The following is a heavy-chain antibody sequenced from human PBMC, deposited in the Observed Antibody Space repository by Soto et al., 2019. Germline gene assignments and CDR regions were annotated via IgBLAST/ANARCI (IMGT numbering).Heavy chain of an antibody. J-gene: IGHJ6*02. CDR3: ARTLPYNYYAMDV. Sequence: QVQLVQSGAEVKKPGASVKVSCKASGYIFTSYDINWVRQAAGQGLEWMGWMKPNSGNTGYAQKFQGRVTMTWNTAKSTAYMDLTSLGSEDTAVYYCARTLPYNYYAMDVWGQGTTVTVSS. CDR1: GYIFTSYD. D-gene: IGHD2-15*01. CDR2: MKPNSGNT. V-gene: IGHV1-8*01.